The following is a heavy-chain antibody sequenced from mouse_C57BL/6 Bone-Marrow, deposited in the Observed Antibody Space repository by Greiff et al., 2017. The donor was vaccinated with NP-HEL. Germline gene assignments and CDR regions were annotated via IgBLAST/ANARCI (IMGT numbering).Heavy chain of an antibody. CDR3: ARLRHYYSNYRNAMDY. D-gene: IGHD2-5*01. V-gene: IGHV1-64*01. CDR1: GYTFTSYW. J-gene: IGHJ4*01. CDR2: IHPNSGST. Sequence: VQLQQPGAELVKPGASVKLSCKASGYTFTSYWMHWVKQRPGQGLEWIGMIHPNSGSTNYNEKFKSKATLTVDKSSSTAYMQLSSLTSEDSAVYYCARLRHYYSNYRNAMDYWGQGTSVTVSS.